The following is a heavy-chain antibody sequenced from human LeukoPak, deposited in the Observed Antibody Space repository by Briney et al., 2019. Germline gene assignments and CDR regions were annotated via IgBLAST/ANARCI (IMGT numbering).Heavy chain of an antibody. CDR3: ARDGGVRGRLAYFDY. CDR1: GFTFSSYA. J-gene: IGHJ4*02. D-gene: IGHD2-8*02. Sequence: PGGSLRLSCAASGFTFSSYAMSWVRQAPGKGLEWVSAISGSGGSTYYADSVKGRFTISRDNSKNTLYLQMNSLRAEDTAVYYCARDGGVRGRLAYFDYWGQGNLVTVSS. CDR2: ISGSGGST. V-gene: IGHV3-23*01.